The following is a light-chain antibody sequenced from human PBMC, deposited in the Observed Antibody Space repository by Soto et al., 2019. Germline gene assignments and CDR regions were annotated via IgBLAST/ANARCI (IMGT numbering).Light chain of an antibody. CDR1: HSMSNSN. CDR2: GAS. J-gene: IGKJ4*01. CDR3: QEFASN. V-gene: IGKV3-20*01. Sequence: IVLTQSPGTLSSSQGDRATLSCRASHSMSNSNLAWYQHKPGQAPRLLIYGASNRATGIPDRFSGSGSGTDFILTIHRLEPEDFAVYYCQEFASNFGGGTKVEIK.